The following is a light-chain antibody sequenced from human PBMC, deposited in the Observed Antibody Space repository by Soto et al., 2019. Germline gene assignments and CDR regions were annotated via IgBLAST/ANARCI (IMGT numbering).Light chain of an antibody. V-gene: IGKV3-20*01. CDR3: QQYNNWPT. J-gene: IGKJ4*01. Sequence: EIVLTQSPGTLSLSPGERATLSCRASQTISSSYLAWYQQKPGQAPRLLIYAASTRATGIPDRFSGSGSGTDFTLTINRLEPEDFAVYYCQQYNNWPTFGGGTKVEIK. CDR2: AAS. CDR1: QTISSSY.